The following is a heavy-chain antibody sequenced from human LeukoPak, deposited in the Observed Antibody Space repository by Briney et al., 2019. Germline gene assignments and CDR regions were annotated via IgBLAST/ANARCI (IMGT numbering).Heavy chain of an antibody. V-gene: IGHV4-39*01. CDR2: ISYSGST. Sequence: SETLSLTCTVSGGPISSYYWGWIRQPPGKGLEWIGSISYSGSTYYNPSLKSRVTISVDTSKNQFSLELSSVTAADRVVYYCARHRGISYFYGMDVWGQGTTITVSS. D-gene: IGHD3-16*01. J-gene: IGHJ6*02. CDR3: ARHRGISYFYGMDV. CDR1: GGPISSYY.